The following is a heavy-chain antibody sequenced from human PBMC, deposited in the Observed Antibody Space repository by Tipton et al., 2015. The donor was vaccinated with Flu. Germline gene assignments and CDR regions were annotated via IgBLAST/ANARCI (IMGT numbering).Heavy chain of an antibody. D-gene: IGHD3-22*01. J-gene: IGHJ4*02. V-gene: IGHV4-31*03. Sequence: TLSLTCTVSGDSISSNNYYWNWVRQNPGKGLEWIGYIHYTGSTYYNPSLKSRLTISVDTSKNQFSLRLTSVTAADTAVYYCARRLSSVIWSEGFDFWGQGSLVTVSS. CDR3: ARRLSSVIWSEGFDF. CDR2: IHYTGST. CDR1: GDSISSNNYY.